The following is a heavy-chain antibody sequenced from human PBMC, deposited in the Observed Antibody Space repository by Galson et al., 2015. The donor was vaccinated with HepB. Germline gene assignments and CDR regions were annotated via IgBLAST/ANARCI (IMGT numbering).Heavy chain of an antibody. CDR3: AFYCGGDCHGVRPRDYDNYYMDV. Sequence: SLRLSCAASGFTFSNHGMHWVRQAPGKGLEWVAVISYDGSNKYYADSVKGRFTVSRDNSKDTLYLQLNSLGAEDTAVYYCAFYCGGDCHGVRPRDYDNYYMDVWGKGTTVTVSS. D-gene: IGHD2-21*01. V-gene: IGHV3-30*03. CDR2: ISYDGSNK. CDR1: GFTFSNHG. J-gene: IGHJ6*03.